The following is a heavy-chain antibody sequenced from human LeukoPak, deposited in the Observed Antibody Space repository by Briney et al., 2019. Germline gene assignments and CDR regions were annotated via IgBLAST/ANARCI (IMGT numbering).Heavy chain of an antibody. CDR2: ISYDGSNK. V-gene: IGHV3-30*01. D-gene: IGHD3-3*01. CDR3: ARDHYDFWSGYSTGLYYYYYMDV. J-gene: IGHJ6*03. CDR1: GFTFSSYA. Sequence: GRSLRLSCAASGFTFSSYAMHWVSQAPGKGLEWVAVISYDGSNKYYADSVKGRFTISRDNSKNTLYLQMNSLRAEDTAVYYCARDHYDFWSGYSTGLYYYYYMDVWGKGTTVTVSS.